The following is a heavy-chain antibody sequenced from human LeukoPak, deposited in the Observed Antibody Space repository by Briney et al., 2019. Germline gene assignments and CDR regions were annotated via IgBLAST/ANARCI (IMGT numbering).Heavy chain of an antibody. CDR1: GGSISSYH. CDR3: ARGLVGCSGGSCYSSGMDV. J-gene: IGHJ6*02. V-gene: IGHV4-59*01. CDR2: IYYSGST. Sequence: PSETLSLTCTVSGGSISSYHWSWIRQPPGKGLEWIGYIYYSGSTNYNPSLKSRVTISVDTSKNQFSLKLSSVTAADTAVYYCARGLVGCSGGSCYSSGMDVWGQGTTVTVSS. D-gene: IGHD2-15*01.